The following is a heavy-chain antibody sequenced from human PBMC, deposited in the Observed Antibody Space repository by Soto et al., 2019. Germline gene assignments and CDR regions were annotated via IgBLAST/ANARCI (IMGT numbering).Heavy chain of an antibody. D-gene: IGHD6-19*01. Sequence: AQLVESGGGLVQPGGSLRLSCAASGFTFSSYWMHWVRQAPGKGLVWVSRIKTDGSISYADSVQGRFTISRDNAKNTLYLQMDSLRAEDTAVYYCARVGSGWYHFDYWGQGTLVTVSS. CDR2: IKTDGSI. CDR1: GFTFSSYW. V-gene: IGHV3-74*01. CDR3: ARVGSGWYHFDY. J-gene: IGHJ4*02.